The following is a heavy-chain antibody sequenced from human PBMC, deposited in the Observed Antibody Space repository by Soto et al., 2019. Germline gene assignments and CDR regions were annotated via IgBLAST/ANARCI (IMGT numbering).Heavy chain of an antibody. CDR2: ISWNSGTI. CDR3: AKDMRGGSSSSRYYYGLDV. Sequence: EAQLVESGGGLVQPGRSLRLSCAASGFTFDDYAMHWVRQAPGKGLEWVSGISWNSGTIVYADSVKGRFTISRDNAKNXLXLQMNSLGGEDTALYYCAKDMRGGSSSSRYYYGLDVWGQGTTVTVSS. CDR1: GFTFDDYA. D-gene: IGHD6-13*01. J-gene: IGHJ6*02. V-gene: IGHV3-9*01.